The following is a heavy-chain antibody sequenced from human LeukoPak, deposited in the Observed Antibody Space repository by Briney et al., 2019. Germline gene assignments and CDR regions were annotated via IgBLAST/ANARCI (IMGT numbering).Heavy chain of an antibody. V-gene: IGHV4-61*02. D-gene: IGHD3-10*01. CDR2: IYTSGST. CDR1: GGSINSGSYY. J-gene: IGHJ4*02. Sequence: SQTLSLTCTVSGGSINSGSYYWTWIRQPAGKGLEYIGRIYTSGSTDYNPSLKSRVTISADTSKNQFSLKLSSVTAADTAVYYCARVSVGGYGEIFFDYGGQGTLVTVSS. CDR3: ARVSVGGYGEIFFDY.